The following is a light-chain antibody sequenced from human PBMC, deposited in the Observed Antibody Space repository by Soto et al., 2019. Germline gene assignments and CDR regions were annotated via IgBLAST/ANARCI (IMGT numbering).Light chain of an antibody. Sequence: IVLTQSPGALSLSPGEGATLSCRASQSIKNNFLAWYQQIPGQAPRLLIHAASIRASGISDRVTGTASGTDFTLTISRLEPDDFGVYYCQQDGTSLTFGGGTRVE. CDR2: AAS. V-gene: IGKV3-20*01. CDR3: QQDGTSLT. CDR1: QSIKNNF. J-gene: IGKJ4*01.